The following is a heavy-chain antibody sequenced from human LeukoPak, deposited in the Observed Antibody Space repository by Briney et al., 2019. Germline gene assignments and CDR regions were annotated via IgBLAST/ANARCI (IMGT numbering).Heavy chain of an antibody. Sequence: PGGSLRLSCAASGFTFIAYAMHWVRQAPGKGLEWVAVISYDESKKYNADSVKGRFTISRDNSKNTLYLQMNSQRPDDTAVYYCARDLWGSYRYPFDYWGQGTLVTVSS. J-gene: IGHJ4*02. CDR3: ARDLWGSYRYPFDY. CDR1: GFTFIAYA. V-gene: IGHV3-30*04. D-gene: IGHD3-16*02. CDR2: ISYDESKK.